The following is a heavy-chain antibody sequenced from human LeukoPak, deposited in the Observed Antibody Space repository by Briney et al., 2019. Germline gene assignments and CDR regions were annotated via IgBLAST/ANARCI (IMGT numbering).Heavy chain of an antibody. J-gene: IGHJ4*02. V-gene: IGHV3-23*01. CDR1: GFTFSSYA. Sequence: GGSLRLSCAASGFTFSSYAMSWVRQAPGKGLEWVSAISGSGGSTYYADSVKGRFTISRDNSKNTLYLQMDSLRAEDTAVYYCAKEENYYDSSGYYQPVPLDYWGQGTLVTVSS. CDR3: AKEENYYDSSGYYQPVPLDY. D-gene: IGHD3-22*01. CDR2: ISGSGGST.